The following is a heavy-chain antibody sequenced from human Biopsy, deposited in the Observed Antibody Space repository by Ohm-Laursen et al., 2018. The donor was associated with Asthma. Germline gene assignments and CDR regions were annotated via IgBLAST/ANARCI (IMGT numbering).Heavy chain of an antibody. D-gene: IGHD6-19*01. CDR3: AGEGVAGTHIED. CDR2: MSYDGSSI. V-gene: IGHV3-30*03. CDR1: GFSFGSYG. J-gene: IGHJ4*02. Sequence: SLRLSCTASGFSFGSYGMHWVRQAPGKGLEWVAVMSYDGSSIYYADSVKGRFTISRDNSKNTLSLQMNSLTAEDTAVYYCAGEGVAGTHIEDWGQGTLVTVSS.